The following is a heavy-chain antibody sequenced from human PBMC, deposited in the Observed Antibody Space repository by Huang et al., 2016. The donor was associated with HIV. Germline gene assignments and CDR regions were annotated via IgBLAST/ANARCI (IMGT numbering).Heavy chain of an antibody. D-gene: IGHD1-26*01. CDR1: GFSFSTYG. CDR2: ISYDVSNK. J-gene: IGHJ4*02. V-gene: IGHV3-30*18. CDR3: AKDGADEEWDIDY. Sequence: VQLVESGGGVVQPGRSLRLACAASGFSFSTYGLHWVRQAPVKVLEWVAVISYDVSNKYYAHSVKGRFTISRDTSENTVYLQMNSLRHEDTAVYYCAKDGADEEWDIDYWGQGTLVTVSS.